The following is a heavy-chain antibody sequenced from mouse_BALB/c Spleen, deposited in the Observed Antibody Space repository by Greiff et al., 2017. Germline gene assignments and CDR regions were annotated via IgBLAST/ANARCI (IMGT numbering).Heavy chain of an antibody. J-gene: IGHJ1*01. CDR2: IYPGDGDT. D-gene: IGHD1-1*01. CDR1: GYAFSSYW. Sequence: QVQLKESGAELVRPGSSVKISCKASGYAFSSYWMNWVKQRPGQGLEWIGQIYPGDGDTNYNGKFKGKATLTADKSSSTAYMQLSSLTSEDTAVYYCARRGDYYGSSYGYFDVWGAGTTVTVSS. V-gene: IGHV1-80*01. CDR3: ARRGDYYGSSYGYFDV.